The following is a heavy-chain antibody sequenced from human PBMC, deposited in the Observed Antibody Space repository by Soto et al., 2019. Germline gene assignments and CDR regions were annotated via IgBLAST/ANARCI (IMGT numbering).Heavy chain of an antibody. D-gene: IGHD3-10*01. Sequence: SETLSLTCTVSGGSVSSGSYYWSWIRQSPGKGLEWIGYIYYSGSTNYNPSLKSRVTISVDTSKNQFSLKLSSVTAADTAVYYCARVSKSGSGTYYNDIWFVFWGQGTLVTVSS. J-gene: IGHJ5*01. V-gene: IGHV4-61*01. CDR1: GGSVSSGSYY. CDR2: IYYSGST. CDR3: ARVSKSGSGTYYNDIWFVF.